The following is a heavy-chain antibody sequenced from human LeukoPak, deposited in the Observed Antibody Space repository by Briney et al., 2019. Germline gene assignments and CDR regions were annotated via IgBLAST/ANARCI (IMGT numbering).Heavy chain of an antibody. J-gene: IGHJ4*02. D-gene: IGHD6-19*01. CDR3: ARHFDTRGWTAGFDS. Sequence: PSETLSLTCTVSGCSISSTDYNWGWIRQPPGEGLEWFGTIFCSGTNYYNPSIKRRVTISVDTSKNQFSLKLTSVTAADTAIYYCARHFDTRGWTAGFDSWGQGTLVTVSS. CDR2: IFCSGTN. CDR1: GCSISSTDYN. V-gene: IGHV4-39*01.